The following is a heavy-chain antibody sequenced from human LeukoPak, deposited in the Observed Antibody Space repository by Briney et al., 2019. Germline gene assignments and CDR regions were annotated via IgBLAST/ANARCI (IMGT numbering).Heavy chain of an antibody. Sequence: PGGSLRLSCAASGFTFSSYDMHWVRQATGKGLEWVSAIGTAGDTYYPGSVKGRFTISRENAKNSLYLQMNSLRAEDTAVYYCAKNIKLLWFGEFLNYYYMDVWGKGTTVTVSS. V-gene: IGHV3-13*01. CDR2: IGTAGDT. CDR3: AKNIKLLWFGEFLNYYYMDV. D-gene: IGHD3-10*01. CDR1: GFTFSSYD. J-gene: IGHJ6*03.